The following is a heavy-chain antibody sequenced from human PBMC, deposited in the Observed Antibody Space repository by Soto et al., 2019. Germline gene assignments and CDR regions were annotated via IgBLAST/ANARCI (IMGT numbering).Heavy chain of an antibody. J-gene: IGHJ4*02. CDR2: IIPIFGTA. V-gene: IGHV1-69*01. Sequence: NGSCKASGDTFTRYAISWMRQAPGQGLEWKGGIIPIFGTANYAQKSQGRVTITADESTSKAYMELSSLRSEDTAVYYCARVKYQLLSKGYYFDYWGQGTLVTVSS. D-gene: IGHD2-2*01. CDR3: ARVKYQLLSKGYYFDY. CDR1: GDTFTRYA.